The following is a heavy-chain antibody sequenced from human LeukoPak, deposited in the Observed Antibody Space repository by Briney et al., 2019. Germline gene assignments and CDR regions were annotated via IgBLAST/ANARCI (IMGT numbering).Heavy chain of an antibody. V-gene: IGHV1-2*06. J-gene: IGHJ4*02. CDR2: INPNSGGT. CDR3: ARARGGYSSSWYSFDY. CDR1: GYTFTGYY. D-gene: IGHD6-13*01. Sequence: GASVKVSCKASGYTFTGYYMHGVRQAPGQGLEWMGRINPNSGGTKYAQKFQGRVTMTRDTSISTAYMELSRLRSADTAVYYCARARGGYSSSWYSFDYWGQGTLVTVSS.